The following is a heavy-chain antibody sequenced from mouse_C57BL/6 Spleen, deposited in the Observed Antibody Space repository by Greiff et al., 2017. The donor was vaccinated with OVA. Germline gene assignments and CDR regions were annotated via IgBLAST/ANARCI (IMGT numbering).Heavy chain of an antibody. CDR3: ARESNYGSSYDY. V-gene: IGHV5-16*01. D-gene: IGHD1-1*01. Sequence: EVQVVESEGGLVQPGSSMKLSCTASGFTFSDYYMAWVRQVPEKGLEWVANINYDGSSTYYLDSLKSRFIISRDNAKNILYLQMMSRKSEDTATYYCARESNYGSSYDYWGQGTTLTVSS. J-gene: IGHJ2*01. CDR2: INYDGSST. CDR1: GFTFSDYY.